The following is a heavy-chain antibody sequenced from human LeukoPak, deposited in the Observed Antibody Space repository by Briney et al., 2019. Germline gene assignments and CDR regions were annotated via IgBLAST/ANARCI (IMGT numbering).Heavy chain of an antibody. CDR1: GYSISSGYY. J-gene: IGHJ3*02. D-gene: IGHD3-10*01. Sequence: SETLSLTCAVSGYSISSGYYWGWMRQPPGKGLEWIGSIYHSGSTYYNPSLKSRVTISVDTSKNQFSLKLSSVTAADTAVYYCARVRYYYGSGTVRFDAFDIWGQGTMVTVSS. V-gene: IGHV4-38-2*01. CDR2: IYHSGST. CDR3: ARVRYYYGSGTVRFDAFDI.